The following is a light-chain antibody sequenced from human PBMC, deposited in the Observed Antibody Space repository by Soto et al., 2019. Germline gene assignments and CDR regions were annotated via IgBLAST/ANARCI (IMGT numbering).Light chain of an antibody. CDR1: SSDVGGYNY. V-gene: IGLV2-8*01. CDR2: EVS. CDR3: SSYADSNTYV. J-gene: IGLJ1*01. Sequence: QSVLTQPPSASGSPGQSVTISCTGTSSDVGGYNYVSWYQQHPGEAPKVMIYEVSKRPAGVPDRFSGSKSGNTASLTVSGLQAEDEADYFCSSYADSNTYVFGTGTKLTVL.